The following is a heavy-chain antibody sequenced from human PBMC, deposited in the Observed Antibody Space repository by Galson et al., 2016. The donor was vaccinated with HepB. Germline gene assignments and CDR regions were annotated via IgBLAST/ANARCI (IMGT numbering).Heavy chain of an antibody. CDR1: GYTFTGYH. CDR3: ARDVQFRFDY. CDR2: INPNSGNT. J-gene: IGHJ4*02. Sequence: VKVSCKASGYTFTGYHIHWVRQAPGQGLEWVGWINPNSGNTIYAQKFQDRVTMTRDTSASTVDMDLRSLRSDDTAVYYCARDVQFRFDYWGQGTLVTVSS. V-gene: IGHV1-18*01. D-gene: IGHD4-11*01.